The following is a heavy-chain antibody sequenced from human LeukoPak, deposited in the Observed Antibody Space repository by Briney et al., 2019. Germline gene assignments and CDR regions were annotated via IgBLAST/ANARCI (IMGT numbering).Heavy chain of an antibody. Sequence: PETPSVTCTVSGGSISSHYWSWIPQSPGKGLGWVGYIYYSGSTDYIHTIKSRVTIAVDTSKTHFSLKLSSVTAAGTAVYYCARSILNSGGSWGGYYGDFCGQGRLVTVSS. CDR1: GGSISSHY. V-gene: IGHV4-59*11. D-gene: IGHD2-15*01. CDR3: ARSILNSGGSWGGYYGDF. J-gene: IGHJ4*02. CDR2: IYYSGST.